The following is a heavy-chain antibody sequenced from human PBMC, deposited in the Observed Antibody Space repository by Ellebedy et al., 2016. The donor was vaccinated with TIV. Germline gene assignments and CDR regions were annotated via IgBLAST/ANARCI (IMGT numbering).Heavy chain of an antibody. Sequence: MPSETLSLTCTVSGVSITSYFWTWIRQSPGKRLEWIGNTNHREGTKYNPSLTSRVTISVTSNNQFSLQLTSVTAADTAVYYCARGYRSGWYGELGYWGQGTLVTVSS. CDR3: ARGYRSGWYGELGY. CDR1: GVSITSYF. V-gene: IGHV4-59*01. J-gene: IGHJ4*02. CDR2: TNHREGT. D-gene: IGHD6-19*01.